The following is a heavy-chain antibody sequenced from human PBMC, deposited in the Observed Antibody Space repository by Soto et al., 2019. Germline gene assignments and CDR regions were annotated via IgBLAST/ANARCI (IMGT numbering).Heavy chain of an antibody. Sequence: SQTLSLTCAISGDSVSSNSAAWNWIRQSPSRGLEWLGRTYYRSKWYNEYAVSVKSRLIVNLDTSTNLFSLQLNSVTSEDTAVYYCAKGRGSSFDFWGQGTPVTVSS. V-gene: IGHV6-1*01. CDR1: GDSVSSNSAA. CDR3: AKGRGSSFDF. J-gene: IGHJ4*02. CDR2: TYYRSKWYN. D-gene: IGHD6-13*01.